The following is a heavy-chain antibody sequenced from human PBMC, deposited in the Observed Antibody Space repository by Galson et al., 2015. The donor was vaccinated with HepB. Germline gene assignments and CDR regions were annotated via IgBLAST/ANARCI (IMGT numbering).Heavy chain of an antibody. CDR3: AKDQDITIFVVILMPYGMDV. CDR1: GFTFSSFG. D-gene: IGHD3-3*01. Sequence: SLRLSCAASGFTFSSFGIHWVRQAPGKGLEWVAIISYDGSNKYYADSVKGRFTVSRDNSKNTVHLQMNSLRAEDTAVYYCAKDQDITIFVVILMPYGMDVWSQVTTVIVSS. CDR2: ISYDGSNK. J-gene: IGHJ6*02. V-gene: IGHV3-30*18.